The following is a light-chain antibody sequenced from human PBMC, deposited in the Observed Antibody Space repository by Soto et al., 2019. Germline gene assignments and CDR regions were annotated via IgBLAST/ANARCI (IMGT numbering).Light chain of an antibody. V-gene: IGLV2-8*01. Sequence: QSVLTQPPSASGSPGQSVTISCTGTSSDVGGYNYVSWYQQHPGKAPKLMIYEVSKRPSGVPDRFSGSKSGNTASLTVSGLHAEDEADYYCSSYAGSNNYVFGPGTKVTVL. J-gene: IGLJ1*01. CDR3: SSYAGSNNYV. CDR1: SSDVGGYNY. CDR2: EVS.